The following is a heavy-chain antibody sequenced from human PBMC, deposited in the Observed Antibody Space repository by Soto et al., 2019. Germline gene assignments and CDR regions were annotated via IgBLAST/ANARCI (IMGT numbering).Heavy chain of an antibody. D-gene: IGHD6-19*01. CDR2: MNPNSGNT. V-gene: IGHV1-8*01. CDR1: GYTFTSYD. J-gene: IGHJ4*02. CDR3: ARGGDSSGSFDY. Sequence: SVNVSCKASGYTFTSYDINWVRQATGQGLEWMGWMNPNSGNTGYAQKFQGRVTMTRNTSISTAYMELSSLRSEDTAVYYCARGGDSSGSFDYWGQGTLVTVSS.